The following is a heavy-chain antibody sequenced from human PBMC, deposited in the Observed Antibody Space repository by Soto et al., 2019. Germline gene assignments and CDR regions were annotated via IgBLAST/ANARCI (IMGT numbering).Heavy chain of an antibody. J-gene: IGHJ4*02. D-gene: IGHD2-15*01. CDR2: INPTSST. CDR3: ARVYCSGGSCYGIDY. Sequence: QVQLVQSGAEVKKPGASVKVSCKASGYTFTSYYMHWVRQAPGQGLEWMGIINPTSSTSYAQKFQGRVTMTRDTSTSTVYMELSSLRSEDTAVYYCARVYCSGGSCYGIDYWGPGTLVTVSS. V-gene: IGHV1-46*01. CDR1: GYTFTSYY.